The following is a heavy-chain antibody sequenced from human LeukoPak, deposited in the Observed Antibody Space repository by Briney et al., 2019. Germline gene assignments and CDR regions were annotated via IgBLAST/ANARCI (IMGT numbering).Heavy chain of an antibody. V-gene: IGHV3-66*02. Sequence: PGGSLRLSCAASGFTVSSNYMSWVRQAPGKGLEWVSVIYSGGSTYYADSVKGRFTISRDNSKNTLYLQMNSLRAEDTAVYYCARRIAAMQWLEDWGQGTLVTVSS. CDR1: GFTVSSNY. CDR2: IYSGGST. D-gene: IGHD6-19*01. CDR3: ARRIAAMQWLED. J-gene: IGHJ4*02.